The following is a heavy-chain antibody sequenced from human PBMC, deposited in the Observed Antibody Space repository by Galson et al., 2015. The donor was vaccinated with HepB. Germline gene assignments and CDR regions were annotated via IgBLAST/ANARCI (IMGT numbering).Heavy chain of an antibody. Sequence: SLRLSCAASGFTFSSYAMSCVRQAPGKGLEWVSAISGSGGSTYYADSVKGRFTSSRDNSKNTLYLQMNSLRAEDTAVYYCAKVPYSSGWSLDYWGQGTLVTVSS. J-gene: IGHJ4*02. CDR3: AKVPYSSGWSLDY. CDR2: ISGSGGST. D-gene: IGHD6-19*01. V-gene: IGHV3-23*01. CDR1: GFTFSSYA.